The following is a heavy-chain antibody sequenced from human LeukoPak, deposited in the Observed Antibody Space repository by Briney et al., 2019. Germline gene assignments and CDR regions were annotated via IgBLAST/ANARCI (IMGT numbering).Heavy chain of an antibody. CDR3: ARHRAYSSSSPFDY. D-gene: IGHD6-6*01. J-gene: IGHJ4*02. Sequence: SGTLSLTCSVSGGSISSLYWSWIRQPPGKGLEWIGYIYYTGSTNYNPSLKSRVTMFVDMSKNQFSLRLSSVTAADTAVYYCARHRAYSSSSPFDYWGRGTLVTVSS. V-gene: IGHV4-59*08. CDR1: GGSISSLY. CDR2: IYYTGST.